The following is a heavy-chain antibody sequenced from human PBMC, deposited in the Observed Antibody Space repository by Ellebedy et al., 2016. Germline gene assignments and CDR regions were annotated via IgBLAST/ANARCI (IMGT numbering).Heavy chain of an antibody. CDR1: GYTFTGYY. Sequence: ASVKVSCXASGYTFTGYYMHWVRQAPGQGLEWMGWINPNSGGTNYAQKFQGRVTMTRDTSISTAYMELSRLRSDDTAVYYCARDYSSSSQRRFDPWGQGTLVTVSS. V-gene: IGHV1-2*02. CDR3: ARDYSSSSQRRFDP. CDR2: INPNSGGT. J-gene: IGHJ5*02. D-gene: IGHD4-11*01.